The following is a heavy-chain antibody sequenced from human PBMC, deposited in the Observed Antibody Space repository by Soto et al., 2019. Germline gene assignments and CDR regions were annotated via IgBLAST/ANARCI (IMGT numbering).Heavy chain of an antibody. CDR3: ATIATRPNAAFDL. CDR2: IHNSGTT. V-gene: IGHV4-31*03. D-gene: IGHD6-6*01. Sequence: SETLSLTCTVSCGSISSGAYYWSWIRQHPEKGLEWIGYIHNSGTTYYNMSLESRVTISVDTSKHQFSLNLDSVTAADTAVYYCATIATRPNAAFDLWGQGTMVTVSS. CDR1: CGSISSGAYY. J-gene: IGHJ3*01.